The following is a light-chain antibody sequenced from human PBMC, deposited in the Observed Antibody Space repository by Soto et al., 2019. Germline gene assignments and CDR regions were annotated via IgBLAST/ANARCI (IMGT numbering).Light chain of an antibody. V-gene: IGKV1-5*03. CDR2: QAS. CDR1: QSISYC. J-gene: IGKJ4*01. Sequence: DIQMTQSPSTLSASVGDRVTITCRASQSISYCLAWYQQKPGKAPNLLIYQASTLQSGVPSRFSGSGSGTEFTITISSLQPDDFATYYCQQYSGYPLTFGGGTKVEVK. CDR3: QQYSGYPLT.